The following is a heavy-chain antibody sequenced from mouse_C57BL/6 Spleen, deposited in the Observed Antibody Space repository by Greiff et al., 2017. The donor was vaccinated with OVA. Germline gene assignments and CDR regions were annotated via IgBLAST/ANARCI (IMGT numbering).Heavy chain of an antibody. Sequence: QVQLQQSGAELVRPGASVTLSCKASGYTFTDYEMHWVKQTPVHGLEWIGAIDPETGGTAYNQKFKGKAILTADKSSSTAYMELRSLTSEDSAVYYCTRSRTGTYWYFDVWGTGTTVTVSS. CDR3: TRSRTGTYWYFDV. D-gene: IGHD4-1*01. V-gene: IGHV1-15*01. CDR1: GYTFTDYE. CDR2: IDPETGGT. J-gene: IGHJ1*03.